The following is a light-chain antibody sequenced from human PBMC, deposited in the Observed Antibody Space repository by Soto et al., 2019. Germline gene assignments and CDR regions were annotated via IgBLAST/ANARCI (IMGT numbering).Light chain of an antibody. Sequence: EIVLTQSPGTLSLSPGERATLSCRASQSVSSSYLAWYQQKPGQAPRLLIYGASSRAIGIPDRFSGSGSATDFTLTISRLDPEDFAVYYCQQYGSSPWTFGQGTKVDIK. J-gene: IGKJ1*01. CDR2: GAS. CDR1: QSVSSSY. V-gene: IGKV3-20*01. CDR3: QQYGSSPWT.